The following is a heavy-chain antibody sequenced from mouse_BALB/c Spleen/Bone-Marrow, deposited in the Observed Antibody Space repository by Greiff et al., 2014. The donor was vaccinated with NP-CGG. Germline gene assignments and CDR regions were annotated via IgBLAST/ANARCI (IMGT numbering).Heavy chain of an antibody. CDR1: GYAFTNYL. V-gene: IGHV1-54*01. CDR2: INPGSGGT. J-gene: IGHJ2*01. CDR3: ARGAYYGNYFDY. Sequence: QGQLKQSGAELVRPGTSVKVSFQASGYAFTNYLIDWVKQRPGQGLEWIGVINPGSGGTNYNEKFKGKATLTADKSSSTAYMQLSSLTSDDSAVYFCARGAYYGNYFDYWGQGTTLTVSS. D-gene: IGHD2-10*01.